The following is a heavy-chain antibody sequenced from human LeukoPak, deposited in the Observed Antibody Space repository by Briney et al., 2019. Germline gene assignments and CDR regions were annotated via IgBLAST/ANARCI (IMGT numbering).Heavy chain of an antibody. V-gene: IGHV3-53*01. J-gene: IGHJ6*02. D-gene: IGHD4-17*01. CDR1: GFTVSSNY. Sequence: GGSLRLSCAASGFTVSSNYMSWVRQAPGKGLEWVSVIYSGGSTYYADSVKGRFTISRDNSKNTLYLQMNSLRAEDTAVYYYARELYGDYAPADYYYYGMDVWGQGTTDTVSS. CDR3: ARELYGDYAPADYYYYGMDV. CDR2: IYSGGST.